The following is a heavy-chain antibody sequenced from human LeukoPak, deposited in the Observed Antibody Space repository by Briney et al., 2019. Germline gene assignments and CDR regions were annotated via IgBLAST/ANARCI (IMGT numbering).Heavy chain of an antibody. CDR3: ARSPGGGLGGIFDY. J-gene: IGHJ4*02. CDR2: IYYSGST. CDR1: GGSISSYY. Sequence: SETLSLTCTVSGGSISSYYWSWIRQPPGKGLEWIGYIYYSGSTNYNPSLKSRVTISVDTSKNQFSLKLSSVTAADTAVYYCARSPGGGLGGIFDYWGQGTLVTVSS. D-gene: IGHD3/OR15-3a*01. V-gene: IGHV4-59*01.